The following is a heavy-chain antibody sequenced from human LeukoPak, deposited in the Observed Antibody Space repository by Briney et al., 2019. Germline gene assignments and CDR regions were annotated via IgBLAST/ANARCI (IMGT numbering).Heavy chain of an antibody. V-gene: IGHV5-51*01. D-gene: IGHD3-22*01. Sequence: GESLKISCKGSGYSFTSYWIGWVRQMPGKGLEWMGIIYPGDSDTRYSPSFQGQVTISADKSISTAYLQWSSLKASDTAMYYCARVYDSSGYYRFLGYWGQGTLVTVSS. CDR3: ARVYDSSGYYRFLGY. CDR2: IYPGDSDT. CDR1: GYSFTSYW. J-gene: IGHJ4*02.